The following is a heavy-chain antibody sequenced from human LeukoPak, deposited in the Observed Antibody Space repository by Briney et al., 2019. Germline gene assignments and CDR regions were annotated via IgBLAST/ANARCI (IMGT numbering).Heavy chain of an antibody. V-gene: IGHV3-53*01. J-gene: IGHJ4*02. CDR1: GFSVSNTY. D-gene: IGHD2-21*02. CDR3: ARGTVTAPDY. CDR2: IYSGGNT. Sequence: PGGSPRLSCAASGFSVSNTYMSWVRQAPGKGLEWVSIIYSGGNTYYADSVKGRFTISRDNSKNTLYLQMNRLRPEDTAVYYCARGTVTAPDYWGQGTLVTVSS.